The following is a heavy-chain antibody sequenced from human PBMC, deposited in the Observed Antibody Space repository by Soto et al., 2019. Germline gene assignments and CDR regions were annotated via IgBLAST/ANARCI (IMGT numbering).Heavy chain of an antibody. CDR3: ARYSGYGAGNSVNHYIDY. D-gene: IGHD3-10*01. CDR1: GFTFSSYA. CDR2: ISGSGCST. J-gene: IGHJ4*01. V-gene: IGHV3-23*01. Sequence: GGSLRLSCAASGFTFSSYAMSWVRQAPGKGLEWVSAISGSGCSTYYADSVKGRFTISRDNSKNTLYLQMNSLRAEDTAVYYCARYSGYGAGNSVNHYIDYWGHGTLVTVSS.